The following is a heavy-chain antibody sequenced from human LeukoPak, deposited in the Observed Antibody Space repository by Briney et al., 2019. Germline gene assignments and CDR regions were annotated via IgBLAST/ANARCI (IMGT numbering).Heavy chain of an antibody. CDR3: VREKVLRPWYYYYYGMDV. V-gene: IGHV4-34*01. Sequence: PSDTLSLTYAVYGGSFSCYYWSWLRQPPGEGLECFGEINHSENTNYNPSLKTRVTISVDTSKIQFSLKLSSVTAADTAVYDCVREKVLRPWYYYYYGMDVWGQGTTVTVSS. CDR2: INHSENT. J-gene: IGHJ6*02. D-gene: IGHD3-3*01. CDR1: GGSFSCYY.